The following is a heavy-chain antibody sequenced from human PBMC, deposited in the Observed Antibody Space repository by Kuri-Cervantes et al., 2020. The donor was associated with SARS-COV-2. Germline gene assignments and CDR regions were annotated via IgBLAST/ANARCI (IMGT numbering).Heavy chain of an antibody. CDR1: GFTFSSYS. CDR2: ISSSSSYI. Sequence: GGSLRLSCAASGFTFSSYSMNWVRQAPGKGLEWVSSISSSSSYIYYAASVKGRFTTSRDNAKNSLYLQMNSLRAEDTAVYYCARGRAATNWFDPWGQGALVTVSS. CDR3: ARGRAATNWFDP. J-gene: IGHJ5*02. D-gene: IGHD6-13*01. V-gene: IGHV3-21*01.